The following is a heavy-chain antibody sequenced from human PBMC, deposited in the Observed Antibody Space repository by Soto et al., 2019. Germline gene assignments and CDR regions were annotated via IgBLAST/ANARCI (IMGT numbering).Heavy chain of an antibody. CDR3: AGCITPLSVQFDP. D-gene: IGHD3-10*01. V-gene: IGHV4-34*01. J-gene: IGHJ5*02. CDR2: INHSGST. Sequence: QVQLQQWGAGLLKPSETLSLTCAVYGGSFSGYYWSWIRQPPGKGLEWIGEINHSGSTNYNPSLKRRVTISVDTSKTQFSLKLSSVTAADTAVYYCAGCITPLSVQFDPWGQGTLVTVSS. CDR1: GGSFSGYY.